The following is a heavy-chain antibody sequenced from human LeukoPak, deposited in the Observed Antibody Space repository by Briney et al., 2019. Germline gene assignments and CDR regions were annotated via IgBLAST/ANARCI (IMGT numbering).Heavy chain of an antibody. CDR2: IIPIFGTA. V-gene: IGHV1-69*05. D-gene: IGHD3-10*01. Sequence: ASVKVSCKASSSTVSTIAITSARSAPGQGLEWMGGIIPIFGTANYAQKFQGRVTITTDESTSTAYVELSSLRSEDTAVYYCARTDGHYYGTGSYYDKDFDYWGQGTLVTVSS. J-gene: IGHJ4*02. CDR3: ARTDGHYYGTGSYYDKDFDY. CDR1: SSTVSTIA.